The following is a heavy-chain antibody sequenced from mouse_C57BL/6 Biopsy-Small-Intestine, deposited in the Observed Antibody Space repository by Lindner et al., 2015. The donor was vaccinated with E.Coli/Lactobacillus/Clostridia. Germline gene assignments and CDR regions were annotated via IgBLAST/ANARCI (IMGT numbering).Heavy chain of an antibody. CDR2: SSPYNGDT. J-gene: IGHJ4*01. D-gene: IGHD6-1*01. Sequence: SVKVVLQGFWLHLTSFGISWVRQAPGQGLEWMGWSSPYNGDTKYIQKFQGRVTMTTDTSTTTAYMELRSLRSDDTAVYYCARDRGSSTWIEPLDYWGQGTLVTVSS. V-gene: IGHV1-14*01. CDR3: ARDRGSSTWIEPLDY. CDR1: LHLTSFG.